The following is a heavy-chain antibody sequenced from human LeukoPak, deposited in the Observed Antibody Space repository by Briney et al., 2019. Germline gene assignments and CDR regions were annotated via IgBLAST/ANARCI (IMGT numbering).Heavy chain of an antibody. CDR3: ARASGFGELLPSHRFDY. CDR2: INPSGGST. J-gene: IGHJ4*02. CDR1: GYTFTSYY. Sequence: GASVKVSCKASGYTFTSYYMHWVRQAPGQGLEWMGIINPSGGSTSYAQKFQGRVTMTRDMSTSTVYMELSSLRSEDTAVYYCARASGFGELLPSHRFDYWGQGTLVTVSS. D-gene: IGHD3-10*01. V-gene: IGHV1-46*01.